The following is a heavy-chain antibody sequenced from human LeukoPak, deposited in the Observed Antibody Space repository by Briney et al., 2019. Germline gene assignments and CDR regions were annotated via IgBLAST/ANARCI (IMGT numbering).Heavy chain of an antibody. Sequence: ASVKVSCKASGYTFTSYGISWVRQAPGQGLEWMGWISAYNGNTNYAQKLQGRVTMTTDTSTSTAYMELSRLRSDDTAVYYCARSYGDYGPYYYYMDVWGKGTTVTVSS. V-gene: IGHV1-18*01. CDR2: ISAYNGNT. CDR3: ARSYGDYGPYYYYMDV. J-gene: IGHJ6*03. D-gene: IGHD4-17*01. CDR1: GYTFTSYG.